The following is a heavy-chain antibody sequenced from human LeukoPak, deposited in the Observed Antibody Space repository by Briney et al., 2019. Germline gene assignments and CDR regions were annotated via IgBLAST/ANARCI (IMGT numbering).Heavy chain of an antibody. CDR2: IYHSGST. Sequence: PPETLSLTCTLSGYSLSSGYSWGWIRQPPGKGLGGIGSIYHSGSTYYNPSLKSRVTISVDTSKNQFSLKLGSMTAADTAVNYCAGRPGATPIWFDPWGQGTLVSVSS. CDR3: AGRPGATPIWFDP. CDR1: GYSLSSGYS. V-gene: IGHV4-38-2*02. J-gene: IGHJ5*02. D-gene: IGHD1-26*01.